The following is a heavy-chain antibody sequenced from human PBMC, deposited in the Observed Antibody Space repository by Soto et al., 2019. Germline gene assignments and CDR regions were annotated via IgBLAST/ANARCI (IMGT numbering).Heavy chain of an antibody. V-gene: IGHV1-69*01. CDR1: GDSFSSYA. J-gene: IGHJ4*02. D-gene: IGHD3-10*01. CDR2: IIPIFGTP. Sequence: VQLVQSVAEVKKPVSSVKVSCKASGDSFSSYAISWVRQAPGHGLEWMGRIIPIFGTPNYAQRVEGRVTITADESTSTANMELSSLRSDDTAGYYCATGGNYYKTSALAYWGQGHLVTVSS. CDR3: ATGGNYYKTSALAY.